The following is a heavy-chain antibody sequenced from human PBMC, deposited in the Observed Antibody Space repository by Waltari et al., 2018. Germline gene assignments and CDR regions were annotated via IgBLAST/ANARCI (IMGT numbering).Heavy chain of an antibody. CDR1: GFTVSSNY. CDR3: ASSTIEVRDFDY. Sequence: EVQLVESGGGLIQPGGSLRLSCAASGFTVSSNYLSWVRQAPGKGREGVSVIYVCGSRNDAYSVKGRFTISRDKSKNTLYLQMNSRRAEDTAVYDCASSTIEVRDFDYWGQGTLVTVSS. J-gene: IGHJ4*02. V-gene: IGHV3-53*01. D-gene: IGHD3-10*01. CDR2: IYVCGSR.